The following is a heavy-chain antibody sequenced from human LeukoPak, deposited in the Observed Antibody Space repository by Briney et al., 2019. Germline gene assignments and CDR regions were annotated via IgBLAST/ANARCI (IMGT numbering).Heavy chain of an antibody. J-gene: IGHJ4*02. CDR2: IYYSGTT. CDR3: ATLGEYYDSSGYYYN. V-gene: IGHV4-39*01. CDR1: DGSISSSPYY. Sequence: SETLSLTCTVSDGSISSSPYYWGWIRQPPGKGLEWIGTIYYSGTTYYNPSLKSRVTISVDTSKNQFSLRLGSVTAADTAVYYCATLGEYYDSSGYYYNWGQGTLVTVSS. D-gene: IGHD3-22*01.